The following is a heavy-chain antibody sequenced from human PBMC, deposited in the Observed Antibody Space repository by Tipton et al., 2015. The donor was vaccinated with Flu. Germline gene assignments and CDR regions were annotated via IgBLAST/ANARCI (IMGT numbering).Heavy chain of an antibody. CDR1: GDSISSYY. Sequence: GLVKPSETLSLTCTVSGDSISSYYWSWIRQPPGKGLEWIGYISYRGTTNYNPSLESRITVLIDTSKKQFSLMLRSVTAADTAVYYCARLSYYDVDLKNFYFDYWGQGALVTVSS. V-gene: IGHV4-59*08. D-gene: IGHD3-10*02. J-gene: IGHJ4*02. CDR2: ISYRGTT. CDR3: ARLSYYDVDLKNFYFDY.